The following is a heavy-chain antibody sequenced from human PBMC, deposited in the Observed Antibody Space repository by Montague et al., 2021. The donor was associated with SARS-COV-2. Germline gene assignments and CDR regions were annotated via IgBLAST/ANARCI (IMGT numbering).Heavy chain of an antibody. D-gene: IGHD3-22*01. CDR1: GGSMSDHY. Sequence: SETLSLTCTVSGGSMSDHYWAWIRQPPRKGLEWLAYIYYSGGINSNPSLKSRVTISVDTSRNQFSLKLSSVTAADTAVYYCARGGYYDYAFDIWGQGTMVTVSS. V-gene: IGHV4-59*11. CDR3: ARGGYYDYAFDI. CDR2: IYYSGGI. J-gene: IGHJ3*02.